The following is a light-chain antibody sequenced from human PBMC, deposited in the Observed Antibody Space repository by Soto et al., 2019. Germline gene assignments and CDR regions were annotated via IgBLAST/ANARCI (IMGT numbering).Light chain of an antibody. CDR1: QSVSSY. CDR3: QQRSNWPRT. V-gene: IGKV3-11*01. CDR2: DAS. Sequence: EIALTQSPATLSLSPGERATLSCRASQSVSSYLAWYQQKPGQAPRLLIYDASNRATGIPARFSGSGSGTDVTLTISSLEPEDFAVYYCQQRSNWPRTFGQGTKVEIK. J-gene: IGKJ1*01.